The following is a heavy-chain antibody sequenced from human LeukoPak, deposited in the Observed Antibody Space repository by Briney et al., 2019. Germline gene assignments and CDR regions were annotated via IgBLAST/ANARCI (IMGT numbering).Heavy chain of an antibody. Sequence: SQTLSLTCTVSGGSISSGGYYWSWIRQHPGKGLEWIGYNYYSGSTYYNPSLKSRVTISVDTSKNQFSLKLSSVTGADTAVYYCARDRPRYNWFDPWGQGTLVTVSS. CDR3: ARDRPRYNWFDP. CDR2: NYYSGST. CDR1: GGSISSGGYY. J-gene: IGHJ5*02. V-gene: IGHV4-31*03.